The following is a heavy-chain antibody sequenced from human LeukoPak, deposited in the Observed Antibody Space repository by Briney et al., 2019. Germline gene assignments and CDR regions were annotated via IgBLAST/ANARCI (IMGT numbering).Heavy chain of an antibody. J-gene: IGHJ4*02. CDR3: ATSGSCRFDY. CDR2: ITSSSSSI. V-gene: IGHV3-48*01. D-gene: IGHD1-26*01. CDR1: GFTLSSYT. Sequence: GGSLRLSCAASGFTLSSYTMNWVRQAPGKGLEWVSYITSSSSSIYYADSVKGRFTISRDNAKNSLYLQMNSLRVEDTAIYYCATSGSCRFDYWGQGTLVTVSS.